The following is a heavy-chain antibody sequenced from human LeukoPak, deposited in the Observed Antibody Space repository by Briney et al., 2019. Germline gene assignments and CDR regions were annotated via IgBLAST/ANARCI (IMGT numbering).Heavy chain of an antibody. Sequence: ASVKVSCKASGYTFTSYGISWVRQATGQGLEWMGWMNPNSGNTGYAQKFQGRVTMTRNTSISTAYMELSSLRSEDTAVYYCASSRSGGSWGLFDYWGQGTLVTVSS. CDR1: GYTFTSYG. CDR3: ASSRSGGSWGLFDY. V-gene: IGHV1-8*02. D-gene: IGHD2-15*01. J-gene: IGHJ4*02. CDR2: MNPNSGNT.